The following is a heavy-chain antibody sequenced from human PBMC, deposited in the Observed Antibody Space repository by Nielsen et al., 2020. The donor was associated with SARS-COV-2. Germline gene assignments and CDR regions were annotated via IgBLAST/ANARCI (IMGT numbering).Heavy chain of an antibody. J-gene: IGHJ3*02. Sequence: WIRQPPGKGLEWIGYIYYSGSTYYNPSLKSRVTISVDTSKNQFSLKLSSVTAADTAVYYCARVAYDFWSGYYRINAFDIWGQGTMVTVSS. CDR3: ARVAYDFWSGYYRINAFDI. CDR2: IYYSGST. V-gene: IGHV4-31*02. D-gene: IGHD3-3*01.